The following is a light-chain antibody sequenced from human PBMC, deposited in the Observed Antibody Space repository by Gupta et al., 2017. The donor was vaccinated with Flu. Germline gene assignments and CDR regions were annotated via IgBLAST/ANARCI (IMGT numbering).Light chain of an antibody. CDR1: SSDIGGYNA. CDR3: TSFTSTNTLV. J-gene: IGLJ3*02. Sequence: SITISCIGSSSDIGGYNAVSWCQHHPGKAPKLLISEVSNRPSGVSNRFSAAKSGNTASLTISGLQADDDALYYCTSFTSTNTLVFGGGTKVTVL. V-gene: IGLV2-14*01. CDR2: EVS.